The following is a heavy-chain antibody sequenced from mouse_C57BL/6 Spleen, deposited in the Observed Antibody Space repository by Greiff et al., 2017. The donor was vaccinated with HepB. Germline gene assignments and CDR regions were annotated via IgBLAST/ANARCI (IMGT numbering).Heavy chain of an antibody. V-gene: IGHV1-4*01. CDR3: ARKDYHYAMDY. CDR1: GYTFTSYT. Sequence: QVQLQQSGAELARPGASVKMSCKASGYTFTSYTMHWVKQRPGQGLEWIGYINPSSGYTKYNQKFKDKATLTADKSSSTAYMQLSSLTSEDSAVYYCARKDYHYAMDYWGQGTSVTVSS. J-gene: IGHJ4*01. D-gene: IGHD1-1*02. CDR2: INPSSGYT.